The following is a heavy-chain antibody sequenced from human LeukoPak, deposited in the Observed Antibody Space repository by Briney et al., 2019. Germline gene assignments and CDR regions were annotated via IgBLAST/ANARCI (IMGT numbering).Heavy chain of an antibody. D-gene: IGHD3-22*01. Sequence: GRSLRLSCAASGFTFSSYGMHWVRQALGKGLEWVAVISYDGSNKNYADSVKGRFTISRDNSKNTLYLEMNSLRAEDTAVYYCAKRYYYDINSYRNYFDYWGQGTLVTVSS. V-gene: IGHV3-30*18. CDR3: AKRYYYDINSYRNYFDY. CDR2: ISYDGSNK. CDR1: GFTFSSYG. J-gene: IGHJ4*02.